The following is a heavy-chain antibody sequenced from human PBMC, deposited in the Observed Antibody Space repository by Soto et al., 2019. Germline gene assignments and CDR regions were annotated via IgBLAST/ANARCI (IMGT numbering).Heavy chain of an antibody. CDR1: GASIRSGDYY. J-gene: IGHJ4*02. CDR3: VRGRVSSGFQNLDY. Sequence: QVQLQESGPGLVKPSQTLSLTCSVSGASIRSGDYYWNWIRQPPGKGLEWMAYIYYSGSTYYNPSLNRRITVSLDTPKNQCTLKLSSVTAADTAVYYGVRGRVSSGFQNLDYWGQGTLVTVSS. V-gene: IGHV4-30-4*01. D-gene: IGHD3-3*01. CDR2: IYYSGST.